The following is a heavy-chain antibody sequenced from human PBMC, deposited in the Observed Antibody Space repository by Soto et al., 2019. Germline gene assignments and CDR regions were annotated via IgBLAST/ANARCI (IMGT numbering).Heavy chain of an antibody. V-gene: IGHV3-23*01. CDR2: ISDSGVST. D-gene: IGHD3-22*01. CDR1: GFTFSNYA. J-gene: IGHJ3*02. CDR3: AKDGGIDLVIRKLLFDI. Sequence: EVRLLESGGGFVQPGGSLRLSCAASGFTFSNYAMSWVRQTPGRVLEWVSTISDSGVSTYYADSVKGRFAISRDNSMNTLFLQMNSLRAEDTAVYYCAKDGGIDLVIRKLLFDIWGHGTMVTVSS.